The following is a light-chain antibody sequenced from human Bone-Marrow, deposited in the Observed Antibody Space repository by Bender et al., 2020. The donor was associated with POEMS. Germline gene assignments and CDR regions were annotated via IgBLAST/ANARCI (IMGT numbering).Light chain of an antibody. V-gene: IGLV1-44*01. CDR2: SSL. CDR3: AVWDEGLNGWV. Sequence: QSVLTQPPSASGTPGQRVTISCSGGSSNIGAHAVNGYQHLPGTAPNLLIYSSLRRPSEVLDRFSGSRSGTSASLAISGLRSEDGADYYCAVWDEGLNGWVLGGGTKLTVL. CDR1: SSNIGAHA. J-gene: IGLJ3*02.